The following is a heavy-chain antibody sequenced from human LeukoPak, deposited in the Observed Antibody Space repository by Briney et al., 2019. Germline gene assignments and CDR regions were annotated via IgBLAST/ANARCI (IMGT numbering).Heavy chain of an antibody. Sequence: GGSLRLSCAASGFTFSSYGMHWVRQAPGKGLEWVAFIRYDGSNKYYADSVKGRFTISRDNSKNTLYLQMNSLRAEDTAVYYCAKEVVTLAGPYYMDVWGKGTTVTVSS. J-gene: IGHJ6*03. D-gene: IGHD2-21*02. CDR1: GFTFSSYG. CDR3: AKEVVTLAGPYYMDV. V-gene: IGHV3-30*02. CDR2: IRYDGSNK.